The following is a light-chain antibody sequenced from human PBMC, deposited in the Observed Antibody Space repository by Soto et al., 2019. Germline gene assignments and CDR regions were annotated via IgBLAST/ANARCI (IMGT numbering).Light chain of an antibody. CDR3: QQRAIWRGVT. CDR1: QSVSSSY. CDR2: GAS. V-gene: IGKV3D-20*02. J-gene: IGKJ3*01. Sequence: ENVLTQSPGTLSLSPGERVTLSFRASQSVSSSYLAWYQQKPGQAPRLLIYGASSRATGIPDRFSGSGSGTDFTLTISRLEPEDFAVYYCQQRAIWRGVTFGPGTKVDI.